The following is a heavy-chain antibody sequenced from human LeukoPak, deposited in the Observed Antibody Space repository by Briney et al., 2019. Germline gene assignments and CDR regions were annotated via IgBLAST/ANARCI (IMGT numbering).Heavy chain of an antibody. D-gene: IGHD3-10*01. CDR1: GGSFSSYY. Sequence: PSETLSLTCTVSGGSFSSYYWSWIRQPPGKGLEWIGYINYSGSTNYYPSLKSRVTISLGTSTNQLSLKLTTITASDTAANYCPRAGRAFDIWGQGTMVIVSS. CDR3: PRAGRAFDI. V-gene: IGHV4-59*01. J-gene: IGHJ3*02. CDR2: INYSGST.